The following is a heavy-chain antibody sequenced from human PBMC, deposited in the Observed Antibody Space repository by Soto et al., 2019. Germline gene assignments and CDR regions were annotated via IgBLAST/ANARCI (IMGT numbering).Heavy chain of an antibody. V-gene: IGHV4-39*01. D-gene: IGHD2-8*01. CDR1: GGSISSSSYY. CDR2: IYYSGST. CDR3: ARGVRDCTNGVCYTFDY. J-gene: IGHJ4*02. Sequence: SETLSLTCTVSGGSISSSSYYWGWIRQPPGKGLEWIGSIYYSGSTYYNPSLKSRVTISVDTSKNQFSLKLSSVTAADTAVYYCARGVRDCTNGVCYTFDYWGQGTLVTVSS.